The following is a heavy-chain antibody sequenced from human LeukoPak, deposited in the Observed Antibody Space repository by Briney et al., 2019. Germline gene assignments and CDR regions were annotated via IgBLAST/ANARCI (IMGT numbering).Heavy chain of an antibody. CDR1: GFTFNRCW. Sequence: GSLRLSCVVSGFTFNRCWMNWVRQAPGKGLEWVAHINPDGRDTYYVDSVKGRFTISRDNAQNSMYLQMNSLRVEDTALYYCAKDAKVTPYYFDYWGQGTLVTVSS. D-gene: IGHD2-21*02. CDR3: AKDAKVTPYYFDY. CDR2: INPDGRDT. J-gene: IGHJ4*02. V-gene: IGHV3-7*03.